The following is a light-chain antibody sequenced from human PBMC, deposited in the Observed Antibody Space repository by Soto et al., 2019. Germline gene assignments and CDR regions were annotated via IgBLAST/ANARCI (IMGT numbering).Light chain of an antibody. CDR3: QQYNTWPLT. CDR2: DAS. CDR1: QSVSSN. J-gene: IGKJ3*01. V-gene: IGKV3-15*01. Sequence: ETVMTQSPATLSVSPGERPTLSCRASQSVSSNLAWYQQKPGQAPRLLIYDASTRATGIPARFSGSGSGTDFTLTISSLQSEDFAVYYCQQYNTWPLTFGPGTKLDIK.